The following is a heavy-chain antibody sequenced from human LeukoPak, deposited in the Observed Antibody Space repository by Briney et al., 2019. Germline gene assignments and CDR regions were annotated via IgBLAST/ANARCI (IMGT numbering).Heavy chain of an antibody. CDR2: FDPEDGET. V-gene: IGHV1-24*01. D-gene: IGHD3-22*01. Sequence: ASVKVSCKVSGYSLTELSMQWVRQAPGKGLEWMEGFDPEDGETIYAEKFQGRVTMTEDTSTDPAYMELSSLRSEDTAVYYCAADRADFDSSGYALDYWGQGTLVSVSS. CDR3: AADRADFDSSGYALDY. CDR1: GYSLTELS. J-gene: IGHJ4*02.